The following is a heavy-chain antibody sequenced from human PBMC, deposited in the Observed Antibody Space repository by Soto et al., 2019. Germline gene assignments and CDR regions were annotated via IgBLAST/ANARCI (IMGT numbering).Heavy chain of an antibody. D-gene: IGHD3-3*01. CDR3: ARGRFYLETSTWFAF. J-gene: IGHJ5*01. Sequence: SVKVACKASGYPFTDYDINWVRQAPGQGLEWMGWVSPNSGNTVYAQKFQDRVTMTRDTSISTAYMELSNLRFEDTAMYYCARGRFYLETSTWFAFWGQGTPVTVSS. CDR1: GYPFTDYD. CDR2: VSPNSGNT. V-gene: IGHV1-8*01.